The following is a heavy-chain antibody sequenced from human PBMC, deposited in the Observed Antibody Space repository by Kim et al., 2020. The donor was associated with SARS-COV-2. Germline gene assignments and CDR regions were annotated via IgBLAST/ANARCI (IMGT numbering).Heavy chain of an antibody. J-gene: IGHJ6*02. V-gene: IGHV4-59*01. CDR3: ARESIAFYGMDV. Sequence: NYHPSLTRRLTISVDTSKNQFSLKRSSVTAADTAVYYCARESIAFYGMDVWGQGTTVTVSS. D-gene: IGHD6-6*01.